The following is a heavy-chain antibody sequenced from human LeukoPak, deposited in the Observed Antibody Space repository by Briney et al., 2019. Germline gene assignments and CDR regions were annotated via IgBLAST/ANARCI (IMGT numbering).Heavy chain of an antibody. Sequence: GGSLRLSCAASGFTFSSYAMSWVRQAPGKGLEWVSAISGSGGSTYYADSVKGRFTISRDNSKNTLYLQMNSLRAEDTAVYYCAKAGSGYNYYYYYYMDVWGKGTTVTVSS. V-gene: IGHV3-23*01. CDR3: AKAGSGYNYYYYYYMDV. CDR2: ISGSGGST. J-gene: IGHJ6*03. D-gene: IGHD5-12*01. CDR1: GFTFSSYA.